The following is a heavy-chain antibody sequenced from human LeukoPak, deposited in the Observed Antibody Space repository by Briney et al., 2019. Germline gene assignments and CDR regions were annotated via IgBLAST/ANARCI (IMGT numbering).Heavy chain of an antibody. Sequence: SETLSLTCAVYGGSFSGYYWSWIRQPPGKGLEWIGEINHSGSTNYNPSLKSRVTISVDTSKNPFSRKLSSVTAADTAVYYCARGVGGGLYYFDYWGQGTLVTVSS. V-gene: IGHV4-34*01. CDR2: INHSGST. CDR3: ARGVGGGLYYFDY. J-gene: IGHJ4*02. D-gene: IGHD3-16*01. CDR1: GGSFSGYY.